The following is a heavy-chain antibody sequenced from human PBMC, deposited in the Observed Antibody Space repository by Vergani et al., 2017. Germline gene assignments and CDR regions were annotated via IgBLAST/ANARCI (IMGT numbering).Heavy chain of an antibody. V-gene: IGHV3-7*01. J-gene: IGHJ6*03. CDR1: GFTFSSYW. Sequence: EVQLVESGGGLVQPGGSLRLSCAASGFTFSSYWMSWVRQAPGKGLEWVANIKQDESEKYYVDSVKGRFTISRDNAKHSLYLQMNSLRAEDTAVYYCAKDHHATSYYYYYMDVWGKGTTVTVSS. CDR2: IKQDESEK. CDR3: AKDHHATSYYYYYMDV.